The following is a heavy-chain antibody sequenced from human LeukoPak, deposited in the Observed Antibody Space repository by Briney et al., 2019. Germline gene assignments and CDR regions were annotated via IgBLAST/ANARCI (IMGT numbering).Heavy chain of an antibody. CDR2: IYPGDSHT. J-gene: IGHJ5*02. CDR3: ARGPYAYTSSATLGSYTWFDP. CDR1: GYSFPNYW. Sequence: GESLKISFKGSGYSFPNYWIGWVRQMPGKGLEWMGIIYPGDSHTRYSPSFQDQVTISVDKSISTAYLQWSSLKASDTAMYYCARGPYAYTSSATLGSYTWFDPWGQGSLVTVSS. D-gene: IGHD2-2*02. V-gene: IGHV5-51*01.